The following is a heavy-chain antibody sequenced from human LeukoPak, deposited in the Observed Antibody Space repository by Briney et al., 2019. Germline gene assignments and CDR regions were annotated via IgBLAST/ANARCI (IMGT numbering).Heavy chain of an antibody. D-gene: IGHD2-2*02. CDR1: GFTFSSYG. J-gene: IGHJ4*02. CDR3: AKDARYCSSTSCYNDSLDY. V-gene: IGHV3-30*18. Sequence: GRSLRLSCAASGFTFSSYGMHWVRQAPGKGLEWVAVISYDGSNKYYADSVKGRFTISRDNSKNTLYLQMNSLRAEDTAVYYCAKDARYCSSTSCYNDSLDYWGQGTPVTVSS. CDR2: ISYDGSNK.